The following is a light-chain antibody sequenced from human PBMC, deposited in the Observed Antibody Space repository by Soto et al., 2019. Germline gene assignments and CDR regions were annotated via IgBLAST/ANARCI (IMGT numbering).Light chain of an antibody. CDR1: QSISSY. J-gene: IGKJ3*01. Sequence: DIQMTQSPSSLSASVGQRVTITCRASQSISSYLNWYQQKPGKAPGLLIIAASSLQSGVPSRFSGSVSGTDFTLTISSLQPQDFATYYYQQSYTTLFTFFTGTKVDIK. V-gene: IGKV1-39*01. CDR3: QQSYTTLFT. CDR2: AAS.